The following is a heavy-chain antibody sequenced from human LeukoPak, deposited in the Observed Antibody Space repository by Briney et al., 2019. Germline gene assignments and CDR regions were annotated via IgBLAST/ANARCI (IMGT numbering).Heavy chain of an antibody. CDR1: GFIVSSYW. V-gene: IGHV3-74*01. D-gene: IGHD6-19*01. CDR3: ARPGIAVAGEFFDY. CDR2: INSDGSST. Sequence: GGSLRLSCAASGFIVSSYWMHWVRQAPGKGLVWVSRINSDGSSTHYADSVKGRFTISRDTAKNTLYLQMNSLRAEDTAVYYCARPGIAVAGEFFDYWGQGTLVTVSS. J-gene: IGHJ4*02.